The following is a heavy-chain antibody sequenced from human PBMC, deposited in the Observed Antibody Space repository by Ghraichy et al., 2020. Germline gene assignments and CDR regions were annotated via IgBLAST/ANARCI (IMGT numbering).Heavy chain of an antibody. J-gene: IGHJ6*02. CDR2: INHSGST. Sequence: SETLSLTCAVYGGSISGYYWSWIRQPPGKELEWIGEINHSGSTNYNPSLKSRVTISVDTSKNQFSLKLSSVTAADTAVYYCARGKIAVAGYYYYGMDVWGQGTTVTVSS. D-gene: IGHD6-19*01. CDR3: ARGKIAVAGYYYYGMDV. CDR1: GGSISGYY. V-gene: IGHV4-34*01.